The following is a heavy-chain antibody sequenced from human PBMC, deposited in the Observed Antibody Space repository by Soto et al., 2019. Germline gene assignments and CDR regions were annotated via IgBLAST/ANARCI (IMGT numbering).Heavy chain of an antibody. Sequence: EVQLVESGGGLVKPGGSLRLSCAASGFTFSSYSMNWVRQAPGKGLEWVSSISSSSSYIYYADSVKGRFTISRDNAKNSLYLQMNSLRAEDTALYYCARDLVETTVTLEEYYYYYGMDVWGQGTTVTVSS. J-gene: IGHJ6*02. V-gene: IGHV3-21*01. CDR3: ARDLVETTVTLEEYYYYYGMDV. D-gene: IGHD4-17*01. CDR1: GFTFSSYS. CDR2: ISSSSSYI.